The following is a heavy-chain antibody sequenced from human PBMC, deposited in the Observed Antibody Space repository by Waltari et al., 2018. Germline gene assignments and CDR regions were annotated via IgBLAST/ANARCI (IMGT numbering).Heavy chain of an antibody. J-gene: IGHJ6*02. CDR2: GST. V-gene: IGHV4-59*01. D-gene: IGHD2-2*01. Sequence: GSTNYNPSLKSRVTISVDTSKNQFSLKLSSVTAADTAVYYCARDGASTLYYYYGMDVWGQGTTVTVSS. CDR3: ARDGASTLYYYYGMDV.